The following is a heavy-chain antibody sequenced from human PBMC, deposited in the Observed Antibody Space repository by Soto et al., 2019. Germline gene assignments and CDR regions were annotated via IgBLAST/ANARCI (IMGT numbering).Heavy chain of an antibody. CDR1: GYTFTTYA. Sequence: SVKVSCKASGYTFTTYAISWLRQAPGQGLEWMGGIIPIFGTANYAQKFQGRVTITADESTSTAYMELSSLRSEDTAVYYCARESSSGWRDYYYYGMDVWGQGTTVTVSS. D-gene: IGHD6-19*01. CDR2: IIPIFGTA. CDR3: ARESSSGWRDYYYYGMDV. V-gene: IGHV1-69*13. J-gene: IGHJ6*02.